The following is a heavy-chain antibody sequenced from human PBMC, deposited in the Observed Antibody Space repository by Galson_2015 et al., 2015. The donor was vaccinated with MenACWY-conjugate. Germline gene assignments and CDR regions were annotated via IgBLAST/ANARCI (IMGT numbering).Heavy chain of an antibody. CDR3: AREVSAVTGADY. V-gene: IGHV3-11*06. J-gene: IGHJ4*02. D-gene: IGHD3-9*01. Sequence: YADSVKGRFTISRDDAKNSLYLQMNSLRAEDTAVYYCAREVSAVTGADYWGQGTLVTVSS.